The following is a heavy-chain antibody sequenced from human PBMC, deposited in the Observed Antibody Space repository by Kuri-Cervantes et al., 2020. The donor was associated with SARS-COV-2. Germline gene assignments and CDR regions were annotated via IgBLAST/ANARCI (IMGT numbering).Heavy chain of an antibody. J-gene: IGHJ6*02. Sequence: GGSLRLSCAASGFSFSSYAMSWVRQAPGKGLESVSVISGSGTGAYYADSVKGRFTISRDNSKNTLYLQMNSLRAEDTAVYFCAKDPTATTEYYYAMDVWGQGTTVTVSS. CDR2: ISGSGTGA. CDR1: GFSFSSYA. D-gene: IGHD1-7*01. V-gene: IGHV3-23*01. CDR3: AKDPTATTEYYYAMDV.